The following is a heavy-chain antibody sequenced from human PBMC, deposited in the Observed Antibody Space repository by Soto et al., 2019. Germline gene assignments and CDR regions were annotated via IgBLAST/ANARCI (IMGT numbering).Heavy chain of an antibody. D-gene: IGHD5-12*01. V-gene: IGHV3-53*01. CDR1: GFNVISTH. J-gene: IGHJ3*01. CDR3: AIRRGDSGYDSAFDV. CDR2: LYIVGRT. Sequence: EVPLVESGVGLIQPGGSLRLSFAASGFNVISTHMSWVGQAPGKGLEWGSLLYIVGRTYYADSVKGRFTISRDKSKNTLYLQMNSLRDEDTAVYDCAIRRGDSGYDSAFDVWGQGTMVTVSS.